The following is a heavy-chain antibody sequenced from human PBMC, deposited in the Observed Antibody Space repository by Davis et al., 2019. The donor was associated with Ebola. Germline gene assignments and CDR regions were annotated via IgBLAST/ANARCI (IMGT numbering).Heavy chain of an antibody. CDR3: ARASSIAARHYYYGMDV. CDR1: GYTFTSYG. CDR2: ISAYNGNT. D-gene: IGHD6-6*01. V-gene: IGHV1-18*01. J-gene: IGHJ6*02. Sequence: AASVKVSCQASGYTFTSYGISWVRQAPGQGLEWMGWISAYNGNTNYAQKLQGRVTMTTDTSTSTAYMELRSLRSDDTAVYYCARASSIAARHYYYGMDVWGQGTTVTVSS.